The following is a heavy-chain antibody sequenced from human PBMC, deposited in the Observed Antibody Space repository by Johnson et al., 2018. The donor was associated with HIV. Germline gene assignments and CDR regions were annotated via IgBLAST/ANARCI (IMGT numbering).Heavy chain of an antibody. J-gene: IGHJ3*02. Sequence: VQLVDSGGGVVQPGGSLRLSCAASGFTFSSYAMHWVRQAPGKGLEWVAVISYDGSNKYYADSVKGRFTISRDNSKNTLYLQMNSLRAEDTAVYYCARASDAFDIWGQGTMVTVSS. CDR2: ISYDGSNK. V-gene: IGHV3-30*04. CDR1: GFTFSSYA. CDR3: ARASDAFDI.